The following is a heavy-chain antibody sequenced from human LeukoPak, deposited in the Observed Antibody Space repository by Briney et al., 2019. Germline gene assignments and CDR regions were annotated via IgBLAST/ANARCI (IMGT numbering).Heavy chain of an antibody. D-gene: IGHD2-2*01. CDR3: AILEVRYCSSTSCRPYYYYMDV. CDR1: GGTFSSYA. CDR2: IIPIFGTA. V-gene: IGHV1-69*05. J-gene: IGHJ6*03. Sequence: GASVKVSCKASGGTFSSYAISWVRQAPGQGLEWMGGIIPIFGTANYAQKFQGRVTITTDESTSTAYMELSSLRSEDTAVYYCAILEVRYCSSTSCRPYYYYMDVWGKGTTVTVSS.